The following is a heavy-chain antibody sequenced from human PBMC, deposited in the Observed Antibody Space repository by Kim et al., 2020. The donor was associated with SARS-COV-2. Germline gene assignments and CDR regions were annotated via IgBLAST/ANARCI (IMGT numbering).Heavy chain of an antibody. V-gene: IGHV1-18*01. CDR1: GYTFTSYG. CDR2: ISAYNGNT. J-gene: IGHJ6*02. CDR3: AREDYDFWSGSLPYYYYGMDV. Sequence: ASVKVSCKASGYTFTSYGISWVRQAPGQGLEWMGWISAYNGNTNYAQKLQGRVTMTTDTSTSTAYMELRSLRSDDTAVYYCAREDYDFWSGSLPYYYYGMDVWGQGTTVTVSS. D-gene: IGHD3-3*01.